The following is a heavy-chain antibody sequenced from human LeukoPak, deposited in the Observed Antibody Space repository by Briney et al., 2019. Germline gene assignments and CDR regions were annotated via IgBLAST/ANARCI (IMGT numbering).Heavy chain of an antibody. CDR2: ISSSGNTI. CDR3: ARDTWGQWLPDAFDI. CDR1: GFTFSNYE. V-gene: IGHV3-48*03. D-gene: IGHD5-12*01. J-gene: IGHJ3*02. Sequence: GGSLRLSCAASGFTFSNYEMNWVRQAPGKGLEWVSYISSSGNTIFYGDSVKDRFTISRDNVKNSVYLQMNSLRAEDTAVYYCARDTWGQWLPDAFDIWGQGTMVTVSS.